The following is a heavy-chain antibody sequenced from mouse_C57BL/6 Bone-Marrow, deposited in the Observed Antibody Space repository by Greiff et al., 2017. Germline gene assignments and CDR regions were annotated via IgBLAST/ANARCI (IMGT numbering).Heavy chain of an antibody. V-gene: IGHV1-4*01. CDR2: ISPSGGYT. CDR1: GYTFTSYS. J-gene: IGHJ2*01. D-gene: IGHD1-1*01. CDR3: TRIEIMTTVRFFDY. Sequence: VQLQQSGAELARPGASVKMSCKASGYTFTSYSMDWVQQRPGQGLEWIGDISPSGGYTKSNQKFKDKAALTADKSSSTAYMQLSSLPSEDSAVYYCTRIEIMTTVRFFDYRGPGTTLPVSP.